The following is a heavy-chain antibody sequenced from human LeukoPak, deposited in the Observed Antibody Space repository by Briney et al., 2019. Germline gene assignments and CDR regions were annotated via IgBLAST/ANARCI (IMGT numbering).Heavy chain of an antibody. CDR3: ARQGGGYSSSWYVLGLRGFDY. J-gene: IGHJ4*02. CDR2: INHSGST. D-gene: IGHD6-13*01. V-gene: IGHV4-34*01. CDR1: GGSFSGYY. Sequence: QTSETLSLTCAVYGGSFSGYYWSWIRQPPGKGLEWIGEINHSGSTNYNPSLKSRVTISVDTSKNQFSLKLSSVTAADTAVYYCARQGGGYSSSWYVLGLRGFDYWGQGTLVTVSS.